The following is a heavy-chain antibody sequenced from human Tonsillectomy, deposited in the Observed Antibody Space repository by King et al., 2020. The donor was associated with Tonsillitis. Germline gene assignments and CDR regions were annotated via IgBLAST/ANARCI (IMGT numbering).Heavy chain of an antibody. CDR2: INPASGDT. V-gene: IGHV1-2*02. Sequence: VQLVQSGALLKKPGASITVSCKTSGYTFTGHFLYWVRQAPGQGLEWMGWINPASGDTNYMQRFQGRISMTRATSGSTAYLGLYNLRPSDTAVYYCATFVEPGDDSPYRFARHWGQGTPVTVSP. J-gene: IGHJ1*01. D-gene: IGHD3-22*01. CDR3: ATFVEPGDDSPYRFARH. CDR1: GYTFTGHF.